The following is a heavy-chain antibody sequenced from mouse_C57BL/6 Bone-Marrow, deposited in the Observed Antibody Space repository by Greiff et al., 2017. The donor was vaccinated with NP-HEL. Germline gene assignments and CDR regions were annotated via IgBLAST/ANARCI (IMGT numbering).Heavy chain of an antibody. D-gene: IGHD1-1*01. J-gene: IGHJ2*01. CDR2: IDPSDSYT. CDR3: ARGIYYGSSYVGNY. CDR1: GYTFTSYW. Sequence: VQLQQPGAELVMPGASVKLSCKASGYTFTSYWMHWVKQRPGQGLEWIGEIDPSDSYTNYNQKFKGKSTLTVDKSSSTAYMQLSSLTSEDSAVYYCARGIYYGSSYVGNYWGQGTTLTVSS. V-gene: IGHV1-69*01.